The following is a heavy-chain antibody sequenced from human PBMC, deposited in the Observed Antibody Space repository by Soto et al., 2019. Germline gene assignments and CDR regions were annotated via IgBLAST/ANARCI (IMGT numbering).Heavy chain of an antibody. J-gene: IGHJ4*02. CDR3: ARIYTSNWFYFDY. V-gene: IGHV3-48*04. Sequence: GVLRLSCAASGFTFRNYGMNWVRQAPGKGLEWVSYIGIGSSTKYYVDSVKGRFTISRDNAKNSLYLQMNSLRAEDTAVYYCARIYTSNWFYFDYWGQGSLVTVSS. CDR1: GFTFRNYG. CDR2: IGIGSSTK. D-gene: IGHD6-13*01.